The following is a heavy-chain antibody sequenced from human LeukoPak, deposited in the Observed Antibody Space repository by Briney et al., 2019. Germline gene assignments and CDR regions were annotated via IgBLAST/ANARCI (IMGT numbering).Heavy chain of an antibody. D-gene: IGHD6-13*01. V-gene: IGHV3-21*01. J-gene: IGHJ4*02. CDR2: ISSSSSYI. Sequence: PGGSLRLSCAASGFIFSNYRMNWVRQAPGKGLEWVSSISSSSSYIYYADSVKDRFTISRDNAKNSLYLQMNSLRAEDTAVYYCARSLYSSSWYEGYFDYWGQGTLVTVSS. CDR1: GFIFSNYR. CDR3: ARSLYSSSWYEGYFDY.